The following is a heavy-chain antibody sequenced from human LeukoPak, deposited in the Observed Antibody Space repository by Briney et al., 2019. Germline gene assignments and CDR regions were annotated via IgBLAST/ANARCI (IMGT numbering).Heavy chain of an antibody. D-gene: IGHD2-8*01. CDR3: ARGDCTDGVCFLFDY. J-gene: IGHJ4*02. CDR1: GGSVSSDDYY. Sequence: SQTLSLTCAVSGGSVSSDDYYWSWIRQRPGKGLEWIGYIQHSGLTYFNPSLKSRISLSIDTSKNQVSLKLSSVTAADTAVYYCARGDCTDGVCFLFDYWGQGTLVTVSS. CDR2: IQHSGLT. V-gene: IGHV4-31*11.